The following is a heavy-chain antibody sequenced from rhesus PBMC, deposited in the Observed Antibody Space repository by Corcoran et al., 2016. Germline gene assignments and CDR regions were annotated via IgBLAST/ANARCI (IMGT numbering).Heavy chain of an antibody. V-gene: IGHV4-147*01. CDR2: IVGGTRST. CDR3: ASAYGLDS. Sequence: QVQLQESGPGLVKPSETLSLTCVVSGGSISSNYWNWSRQPPGKGLEVIGRIVGGTRSTSYTPSPTSRVTISTDTSKNQFSLKLSSVTAADTAMYYCASAYGLDSWGQGVVVTVSS. CDR1: GGSISSNY. J-gene: IGHJ6*01.